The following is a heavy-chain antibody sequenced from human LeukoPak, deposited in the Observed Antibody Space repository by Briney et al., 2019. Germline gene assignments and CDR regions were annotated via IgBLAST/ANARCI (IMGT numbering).Heavy chain of an antibody. Sequence: KSSETLSLTCTVSGGSISSSSYYWGWIRQPPGKGLEWIGSIYYSGSTYYNPSLKSRVTISVDTSKNQFSLKLSSVTAADTAVYYCARGVGEGFHDAFDIWGQGTMVTVSS. CDR2: IYYSGST. CDR3: ARGVGEGFHDAFDI. CDR1: GGSISSSSYY. V-gene: IGHV4-39*07. J-gene: IGHJ3*02. D-gene: IGHD1-26*01.